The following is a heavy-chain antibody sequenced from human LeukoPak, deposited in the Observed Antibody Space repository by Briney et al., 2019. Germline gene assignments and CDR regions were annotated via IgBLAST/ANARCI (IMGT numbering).Heavy chain of an antibody. CDR2: IKQDGSEK. Sequence: GGSLRLSCAASGFTFSNLWMSWVRQAPGRGLEWVANIKQDGSEKYYGDSVKGRFTISRDNAENSLYLQMNSLRAEDTAVYYCARARGFDIWGQGTMVTVSS. V-gene: IGHV3-7*01. D-gene: IGHD3-10*01. CDR3: ARARGFDI. CDR1: GFTFSNLW. J-gene: IGHJ3*02.